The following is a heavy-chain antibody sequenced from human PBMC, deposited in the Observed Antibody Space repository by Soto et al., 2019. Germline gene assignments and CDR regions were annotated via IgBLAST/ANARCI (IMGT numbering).Heavy chain of an antibody. Sequence: EVQLLESGGGLVQPGGSLRLSCAASGFTFTNYAMSWVRQAPGKGLEWVSDISGSGGSAYYADSVKGRFTISRDNSKNTVFLQMNSLRVGDTALYYCAKEGSGAFWRTFQDWGQGTLVTVSS. CDR1: GFTFTNYA. J-gene: IGHJ1*01. D-gene: IGHD3-3*01. CDR2: ISGSGGSA. V-gene: IGHV3-23*01. CDR3: AKEGSGAFWRTFQD.